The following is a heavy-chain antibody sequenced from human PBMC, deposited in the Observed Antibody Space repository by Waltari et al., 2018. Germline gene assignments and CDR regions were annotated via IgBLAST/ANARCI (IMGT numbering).Heavy chain of an antibody. CDR1: GFTFSSYA. CDR3: ARSGSFVGATFDY. V-gene: IGHV3-30*01. CDR2: ISYDGSNK. D-gene: IGHD1-26*01. J-gene: IGHJ4*02. Sequence: QVQLVESGGGVVQPGRSLRLSCAASGFTFSSYAMHWVRQAPGKGLEWVAVISYDGSNKYYADSGKGRFTISRDNSKNTLYLQMNSLRAEDTAVYYCARSGSFVGATFDYWGQGTLVTVSS.